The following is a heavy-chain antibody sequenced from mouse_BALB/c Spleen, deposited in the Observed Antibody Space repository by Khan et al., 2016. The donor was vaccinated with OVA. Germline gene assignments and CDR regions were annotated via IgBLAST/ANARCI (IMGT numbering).Heavy chain of an antibody. Sequence: EVQLQQSGPELVKPGASMKMSCKASGYSFTDYTMNWVKQSHKKNLEWIGLINPYNGDTNYHQKFEGKATLTVDKSSRTAYMELLSLTSEDSAVYYCARSGYGGFAYWGQGTLVTVSA. D-gene: IGHD1-2*01. CDR3: ARSGYGGFAY. J-gene: IGHJ3*01. V-gene: IGHV1-26*01. CDR2: INPYNGDT. CDR1: GYSFTDYT.